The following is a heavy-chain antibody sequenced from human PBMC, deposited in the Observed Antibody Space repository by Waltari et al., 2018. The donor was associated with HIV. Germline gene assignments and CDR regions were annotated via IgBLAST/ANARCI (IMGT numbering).Heavy chain of an antibody. D-gene: IGHD5-12*01. J-gene: IGHJ4*02. Sequence: QAQLVQSGAEVKKPGASVKVSCKASGYRFTGYYIHWVRQAPGQGPEWMGRINPDIGGTNYAQKFQGRVTMTRDTSISTAHMDLSRLRSDDTAIYYCAREGAVGYGGPPFDFWGQGALVTVSS. CDR1: GYRFTGYY. CDR3: AREGAVGYGGPPFDF. V-gene: IGHV1-2*06. CDR2: INPDIGGT.